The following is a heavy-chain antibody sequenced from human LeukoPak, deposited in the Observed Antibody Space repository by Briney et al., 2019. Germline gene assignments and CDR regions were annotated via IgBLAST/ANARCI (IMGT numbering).Heavy chain of an antibody. V-gene: IGHV3-9*01. CDR2: ISWNSGSI. J-gene: IGHJ4*02. Sequence: GRSLRLSCAASGFTFDDYAMHWVRQALGKGLEWVSGISWNSGSIGYADSVKGRFTISRDNAKNSLYLQMNSLRAEDTALYYCAKASERYSSGWYDYWGQGTLVTVSS. D-gene: IGHD6-19*01. CDR1: GFTFDDYA. CDR3: AKASERYSSGWYDY.